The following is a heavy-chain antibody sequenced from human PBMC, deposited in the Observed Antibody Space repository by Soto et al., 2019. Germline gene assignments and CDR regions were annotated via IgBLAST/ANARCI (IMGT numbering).Heavy chain of an antibody. Sequence: PGGSLRLSCAASGFTFSSYAMHWVRQAPGKGLEWVAVISYDGSNKYYADSVKGRFTISRDNSKNTLYLQMNSLRAEDTAVYYCARWDVVRGSPNNWFDPWGQGTLVTVSS. V-gene: IGHV3-30-3*01. J-gene: IGHJ5*02. D-gene: IGHD3-10*01. CDR1: GFTFSSYA. CDR3: ARWDVVRGSPNNWFDP. CDR2: ISYDGSNK.